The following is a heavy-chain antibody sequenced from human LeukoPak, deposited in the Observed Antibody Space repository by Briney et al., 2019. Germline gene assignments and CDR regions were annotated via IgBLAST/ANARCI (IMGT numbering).Heavy chain of an antibody. CDR2: IYYSGST. V-gene: IGHV4-59*01. CDR1: GVSMNSYY. Sequence: SSETLSLTCTVSGVSMNSYYWSWIRQPPGKGLEWIGHIYYSGSTKYNPSLESRVTISVDSSKNQFSLKLSSVTAADTAVYYCARRDFSGWNYYDYWGQGTLVTVSS. J-gene: IGHJ4*02. D-gene: IGHD6-19*01. CDR3: ARRDFSGWNYYDY.